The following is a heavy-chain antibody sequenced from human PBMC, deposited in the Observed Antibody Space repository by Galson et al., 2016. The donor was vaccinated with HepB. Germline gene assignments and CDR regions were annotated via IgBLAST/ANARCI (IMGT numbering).Heavy chain of an antibody. Sequence: SVKVSCKASGYTFTAYAIHWVRQAPGQRLEWMAWINTDKGDTRYSQKLQGRVTLTRDTSATTASMELSSLRSEDTAVYYCARRLVGSYGNAFDIWGQGTLVTVSS. J-gene: IGHJ3*02. CDR3: ARRLVGSYGNAFDI. V-gene: IGHV1-3*04. D-gene: IGHD2-8*02. CDR2: INTDKGDT. CDR1: GYTFTAYA.